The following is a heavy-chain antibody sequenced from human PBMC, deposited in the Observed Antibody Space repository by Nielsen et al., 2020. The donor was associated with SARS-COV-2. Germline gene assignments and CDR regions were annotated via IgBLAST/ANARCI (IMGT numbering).Heavy chain of an antibody. D-gene: IGHD2-15*01. Sequence: SETLSLTCSVSGASITGSNWWTWVRLPPGKGLEWIGEIYHTGSTNYNPSLKSRVTLSVDKSKNQFSLKLNSLTAADTAVYYCARDPARLPGVWGKGTTVTVSS. J-gene: IGHJ6*04. CDR2: IYHTGST. CDR3: ARDPARLPGV. CDR1: GASITGSNW. V-gene: IGHV4/OR15-8*01.